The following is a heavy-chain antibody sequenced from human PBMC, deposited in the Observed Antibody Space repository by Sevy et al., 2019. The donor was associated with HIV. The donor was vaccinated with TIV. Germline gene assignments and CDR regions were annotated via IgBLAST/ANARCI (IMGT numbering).Heavy chain of an antibody. CDR2: IKQDGSEK. V-gene: IGHV3-7*01. Sequence: GGSLRLSCAASGFTFSSYWMSWVRQAPGKGLEWVANIKQDGSEKYYVDSVKGRFTISRDNAKNSLYLQMNSLRAEDTAVYYCARTIVVVPAATPGYWGQGTLVTVSS. CDR1: GFTFSSYW. CDR3: ARTIVVVPAATPGY. J-gene: IGHJ4*02. D-gene: IGHD2-2*02.